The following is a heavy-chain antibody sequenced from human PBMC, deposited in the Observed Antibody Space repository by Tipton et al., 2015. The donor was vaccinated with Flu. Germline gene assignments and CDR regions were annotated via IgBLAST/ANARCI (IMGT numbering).Heavy chain of an antibody. D-gene: IGHD2-8*01. J-gene: IGHJ2*01. Sequence: TLSLTCTVSGGSVSSPGSYWTWIRQPPGKGLQFIGQIFNSGNTDYNPSLKSRVTISADTSRNQFSLKLTSVTAADTAVYYCARMRARDCTLGACYLWWFDLWGRGTLVTVSS. CDR2: IFNSGNT. CDR3: ARMRARDCTLGACYLWWFDL. V-gene: IGHV4-61*08. CDR1: GGSVSSPGSY.